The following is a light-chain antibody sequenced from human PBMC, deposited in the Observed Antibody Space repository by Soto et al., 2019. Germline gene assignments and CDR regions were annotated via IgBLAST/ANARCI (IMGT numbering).Light chain of an antibody. CDR2: GAS. CDR1: QSIAGNY. Sequence: EIVVTKYTGTLFVSGGERASLSWWAIQSIAGNYLAWYQQRPGQAPRLLISGASTRASGIPNRFSGSWSGTDFTLTISRLEPEDFAVYYCQQYGSSPPLTLGGGTKVDI. V-gene: IGKV3-20*01. J-gene: IGKJ4*01. CDR3: QQYGSSPPLT.